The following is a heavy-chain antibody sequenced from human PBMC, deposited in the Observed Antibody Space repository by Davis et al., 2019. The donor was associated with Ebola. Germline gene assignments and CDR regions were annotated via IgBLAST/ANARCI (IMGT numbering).Heavy chain of an antibody. D-gene: IGHD3-3*01. Sequence: PGGSLRLSCAASGFTFSSYSMNWVRQAPGKGLVWVSRINSDGSSTSYADSVKGRFTISRDNAKNTLYLQMNSLRAEDTAVYYCARAPRTIFGVVIPEYFDYWGQGTLVTVSS. J-gene: IGHJ4*02. V-gene: IGHV3-74*01. CDR2: INSDGSST. CDR1: GFTFSSYS. CDR3: ARAPRTIFGVVIPEYFDY.